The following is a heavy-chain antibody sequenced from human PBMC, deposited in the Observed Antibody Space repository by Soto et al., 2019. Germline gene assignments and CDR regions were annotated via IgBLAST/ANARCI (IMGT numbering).Heavy chain of an antibody. CDR2: INAGNGNT. Sequence: QVQLVQSGAEVKKPGASVKVSCKASGYTFTSYAMHWVRQAPGQRLEWMGWINAGNGNTKYSQKFEGRVTITRDTSASTAYMELSSLRSEDTAVYYCARMAYSSGWYDFDYWGQGTLVTVSS. CDR3: ARMAYSSGWYDFDY. J-gene: IGHJ4*02. D-gene: IGHD6-19*01. CDR1: GYTFTSYA. V-gene: IGHV1-3*01.